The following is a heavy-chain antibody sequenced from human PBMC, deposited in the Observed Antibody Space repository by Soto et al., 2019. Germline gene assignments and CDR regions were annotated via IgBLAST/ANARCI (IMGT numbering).Heavy chain of an antibody. V-gene: IGHV1-3*01. D-gene: IGHD2-8*01. CDR3: ARDGAIRKFVLMVYATRFDP. Sequence: ASVKVSCKASGYTFTSYAMHWVRQAPGQRLEWMGWINAGNGNTKYSQKFQGRVTITRNTSASTAYMELSSLRSEDTAVYYCARDGAIRKFVLMVYATRFDPWGQGTLVTVSS. J-gene: IGHJ5*02. CDR2: INAGNGNT. CDR1: GYTFTSYA.